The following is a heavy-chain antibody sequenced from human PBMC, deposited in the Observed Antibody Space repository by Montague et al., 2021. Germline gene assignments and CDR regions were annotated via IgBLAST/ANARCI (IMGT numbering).Heavy chain of an antibody. CDR3: ARGFRQVEMPTISFDY. D-gene: IGHD5-24*01. V-gene: IGHV4-34*01. Sequence: GSPNYNPSLKSRVTISLDTSKNQFSLKLSSVTAADTAVYFCARGFRQVEMPTISFDYWGQGTLVTVSS. CDR2: GSP. J-gene: IGHJ4*02.